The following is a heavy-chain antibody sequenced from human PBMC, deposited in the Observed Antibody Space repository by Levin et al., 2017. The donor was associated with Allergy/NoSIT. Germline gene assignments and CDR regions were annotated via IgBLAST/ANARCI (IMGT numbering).Heavy chain of an antibody. V-gene: IGHV1-8*01. Sequence: ASVKVSCKASGYTFTSYDINWVRQATGQGLEWMGWMNPNSGNTGYAQKFQGRVTMTRNTSISTAYMELSSLRSEDTAVYYCARGRDYYDSSGYYYVEPWGQGTLVTVSS. CDR2: MNPNSGNT. D-gene: IGHD3-22*01. CDR1: GYTFTSYD. J-gene: IGHJ4*02. CDR3: ARGRDYYDSSGYYYVEP.